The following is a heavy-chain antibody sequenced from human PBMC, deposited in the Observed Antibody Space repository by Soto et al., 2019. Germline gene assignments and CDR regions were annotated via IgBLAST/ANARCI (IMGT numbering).Heavy chain of an antibody. Sequence: GGSLRLSCAASGFTFSSYDIHWVRQAPGKGLEWVAVISYDGSNKNYTDSVKGRFTISRDNSRKTLYLQMNSLRPEDTAVYYCAKDARLIPAHFDYWGQGTLVTVSS. CDR3: AKDARLIPAHFDY. J-gene: IGHJ4*02. V-gene: IGHV3-30*18. CDR1: GFTFSSYD. CDR2: ISYDGSNK. D-gene: IGHD6-6*01.